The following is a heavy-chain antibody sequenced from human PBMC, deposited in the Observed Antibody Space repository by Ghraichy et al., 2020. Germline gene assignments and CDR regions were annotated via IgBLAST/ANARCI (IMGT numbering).Heavy chain of an antibody. J-gene: IGHJ4*02. D-gene: IGHD3-22*01. CDR2: INQDGIQK. V-gene: IGHV3-7*01. CDR1: GFTFSYYW. Sequence: LSLTCAASGFTFSYYWMSWVRQAPGKGLEWVANINQDGIQKYYVDSVKGRFTMSRDNARNSLYLQMNSPGAEDTAVYYCATSPTRDSRSSYWGQGTLVTVSS. CDR3: ATSPTRDSRSSY.